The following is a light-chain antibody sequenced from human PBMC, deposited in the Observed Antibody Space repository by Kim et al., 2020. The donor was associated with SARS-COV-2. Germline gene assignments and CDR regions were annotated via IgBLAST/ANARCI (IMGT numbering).Light chain of an antibody. CDR1: RLRTYY. V-gene: IGLV3-19*01. Sequence: LGQTVRITCQGDRLRTYYASWYQQKPRQAPVLVIYGTNNRPSGIPDRFSGSSSGNTGSLTITGAQAEDEADYYCKSRDSSGNHLVFGGGTKVTVL. CDR2: GTN. CDR3: KSRDSSGNHLV. J-gene: IGLJ2*01.